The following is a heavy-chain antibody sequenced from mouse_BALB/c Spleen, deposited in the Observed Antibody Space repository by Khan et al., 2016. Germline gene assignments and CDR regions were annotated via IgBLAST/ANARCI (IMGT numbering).Heavy chain of an antibody. V-gene: IGHV3-2*02. J-gene: IGHJ1*01. CDR3: TRSPTATRYFDV. D-gene: IGHD1-2*01. CDR2: IRYSGST. Sequence: EVKLEESGPGLVKPSQSLSLTCTVTGYSITSDYAWNWIRQFPGNKLEWMGYIRYSGSTTYNPSLKSRISITRHPSKNQFFLQLYSVTTEDTATYYCTRSPTATRYFDVWGAGTTVTVSS. CDR1: GYSITSDYA.